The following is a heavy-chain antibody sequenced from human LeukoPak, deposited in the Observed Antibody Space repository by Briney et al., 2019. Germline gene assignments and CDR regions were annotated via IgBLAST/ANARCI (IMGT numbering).Heavy chain of an antibody. CDR2: INPNSGGT. CDR3: ARDFSDDSSGYLTDY. Sequence: ASVKVSCKASGYTFTGYYMHWVRQAPGQGLEWMGWINPNSGGTNYAQKFQGWVTMTRDTSISTAYMELSRLRSDDTAVYYCARDFSDDSSGYLTDYWGQGTLVTVSS. V-gene: IGHV1-2*04. J-gene: IGHJ4*02. D-gene: IGHD3-22*01. CDR1: GYTFTGYY.